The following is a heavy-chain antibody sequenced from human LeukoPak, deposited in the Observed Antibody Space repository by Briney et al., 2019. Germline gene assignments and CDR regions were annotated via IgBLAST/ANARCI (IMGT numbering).Heavy chain of an antibody. CDR1: GGSFSGYY. J-gene: IGHJ4*02. CDR2: INHSGST. CDR3: AREFRGYYYGSGSYPGPLDY. V-gene: IGHV4-34*01. D-gene: IGHD3-10*01. Sequence: SETLSLTCAVYGGSFSGYYWSWIRQPPGKGLEGIGEINHSGSTNYNPSLKSRVTISVDTSKNQFSLKLSSVTAADAAVYYCAREFRGYYYGSGSYPGPLDYWGQGTLVTVSS.